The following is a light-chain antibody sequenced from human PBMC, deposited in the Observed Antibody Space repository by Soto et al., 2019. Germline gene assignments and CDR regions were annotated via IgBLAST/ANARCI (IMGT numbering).Light chain of an antibody. CDR3: QTGGTGFYV. Sequence: QPVLTQSPSASASLGASVKLTCTLSSGHSSYAIAWHQQQPEKGPRYLMKLNSDGSHSKGDGIPDRFSGSSSGAERYLTIPGLQSGEGANYSCQTGGTGFYVFGTGTKAT. CDR2: LNSDGSH. J-gene: IGLJ1*01. V-gene: IGLV4-69*01. CDR1: SGHSSYA.